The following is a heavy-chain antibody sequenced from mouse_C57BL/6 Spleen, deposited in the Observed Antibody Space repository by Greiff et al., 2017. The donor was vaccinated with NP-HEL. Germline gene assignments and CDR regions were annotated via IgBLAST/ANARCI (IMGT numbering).Heavy chain of an antibody. J-gene: IGHJ4*01. V-gene: IGHV1-80*01. Sequence: VQLQQSGAELVKPGASVKISCKASGYAFSSYWMNWVKQRPGKGLEWIGQIYPGDGDTNYNGKFKGKATLTADKSSSTAYMQLSSLTSEDSAVYFLARRGYGNLGRGMDYWGQGTSVTVSS. CDR2: IYPGDGDT. CDR3: ARRGYGNLGRGMDY. D-gene: IGHD2-10*02. CDR1: GYAFSSYW.